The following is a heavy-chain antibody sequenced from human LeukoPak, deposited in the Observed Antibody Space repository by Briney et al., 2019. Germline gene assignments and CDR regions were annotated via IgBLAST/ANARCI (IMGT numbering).Heavy chain of an antibody. CDR3: ASLWELTMA. CDR1: GFRFSNYE. Sequence: GGSLRLSCAASGFRFSNYEMDWVRQAPGKGVEWVSYISIGGDTRHYADSVKGRFTISRDNAKNSVYLQMNSLRAEDTAVYFCASLWELTMAWGQGTLVTVSS. J-gene: IGHJ5*02. CDR2: ISIGGDTR. D-gene: IGHD3-16*01. V-gene: IGHV3-48*03.